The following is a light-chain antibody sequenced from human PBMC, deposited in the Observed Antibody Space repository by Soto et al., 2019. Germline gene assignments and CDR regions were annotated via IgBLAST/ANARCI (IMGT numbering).Light chain of an antibody. Sequence: DIVMTQSPDSLAVSLGERATINCESSQSVLYSSNNKNNLAWYQQKPGQPPKLLIYWASSRESGVPVRFSGSGSGTDFTLAISSLQAEDVAIYYCQQYYSTPWTFGQGTKVEI. J-gene: IGKJ1*01. CDR1: QSVLYSSNNKNN. CDR2: WAS. V-gene: IGKV4-1*01. CDR3: QQYYSTPWT.